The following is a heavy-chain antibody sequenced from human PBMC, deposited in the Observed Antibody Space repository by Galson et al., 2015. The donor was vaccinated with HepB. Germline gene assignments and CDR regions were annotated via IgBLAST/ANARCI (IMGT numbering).Heavy chain of an antibody. Sequence: SVKVSCKASGGTFSSYAISWVRQAPGEGLEWMCGIIPILGIANYAQKFQGRVTITADKSTRTAYMELRSLKSEDTAVYYCARAKEILGATTRYYYDMDVWGKGTTVTVSS. V-gene: IGHV1-69*10. CDR3: ARAKEILGATTRYYYDMDV. D-gene: IGHD1-26*01. CDR2: IIPILGIA. J-gene: IGHJ6*03. CDR1: GGTFSSYA.